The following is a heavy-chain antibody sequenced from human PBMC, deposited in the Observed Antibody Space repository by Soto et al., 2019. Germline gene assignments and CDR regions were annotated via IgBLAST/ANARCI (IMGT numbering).Heavy chain of an antibody. CDR1: GGSISSGSYH. Sequence: SETRSRTCTVSGGSISSGSYHWSWIRQHPGKGLEWIGNIYYSGSSYYNPSLKSRATISIDTSKDQFSLRLGSVTAADTAVYYCARVEGSSYYFRHDCWGRGTLVTVSS. V-gene: IGHV4-31*03. CDR3: ARVEGSSYYFRHDC. D-gene: IGHD1-26*01. J-gene: IGHJ4*02. CDR2: IYYSGSS.